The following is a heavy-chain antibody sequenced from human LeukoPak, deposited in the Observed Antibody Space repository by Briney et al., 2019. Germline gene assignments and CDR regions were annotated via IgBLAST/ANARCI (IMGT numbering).Heavy chain of an antibody. D-gene: IGHD3-16*01. CDR1: GFTFSNYA. CDR3: AKDLGEPGLDY. CDR2: ISYDGNNK. Sequence: GGSLRLSCAASGFTFSNYAMHWVRQAPGKGLEWVAVISYDGNNKYYADSVKGRFTISRDNSKNTLYLQMNSLRAEDTALYYCAKDLGEPGLDYWGQGTLVTVSS. V-gene: IGHV3-30*04. J-gene: IGHJ4*02.